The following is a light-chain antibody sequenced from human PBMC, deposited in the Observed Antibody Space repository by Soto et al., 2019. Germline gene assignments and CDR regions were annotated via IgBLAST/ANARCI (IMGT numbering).Light chain of an antibody. CDR3: QQYNSLSGT. Sequence: DIQMTQSPSTLSASIGDRVTITCRTSQDISSWLAWYQQKPGKAPKLLIYKASTLESGVPSRFNGSGSGTEFSLIISSLQPDDFATYYFQQYNSLSGTFGQGTKVEIK. CDR2: KAS. V-gene: IGKV1-5*03. CDR1: QDISSW. J-gene: IGKJ1*01.